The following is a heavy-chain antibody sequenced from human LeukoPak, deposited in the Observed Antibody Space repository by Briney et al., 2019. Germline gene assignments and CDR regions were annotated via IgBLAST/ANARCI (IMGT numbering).Heavy chain of an antibody. J-gene: IGHJ4*02. D-gene: IGHD5-18*01. Sequence: GGSLRLSCAASGFTVSTNFMTWVRQAPGKGREWVSSINSGGTTYYADSVMGRFTISRHNSRNTLYLQMNSLRAEDTAVYYCARVDTVMAYYFDLWGQGTLVTVSS. CDR2: INSGGTT. CDR3: ARVDTVMAYYFDL. V-gene: IGHV3-53*04. CDR1: GFTVSTNF.